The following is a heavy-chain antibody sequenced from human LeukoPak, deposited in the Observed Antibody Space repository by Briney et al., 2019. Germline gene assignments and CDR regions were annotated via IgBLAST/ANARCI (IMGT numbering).Heavy chain of an antibody. V-gene: IGHV3-23*01. J-gene: IGHJ4*02. CDR1: GFTFSSYA. Sequence: PGGSLRLSCAASGFTFSSYAMSWVRQAPGKGLEWVSAIRGSGGSTNYADSEKGRFTISRDNSKNTLYLQMNSLRAEDTAVYYCARGPPYYDFWSGYSDYWGQGTLVTVSS. CDR2: IRGSGGST. CDR3: ARGPPYYDFWSGYSDY. D-gene: IGHD3-3*01.